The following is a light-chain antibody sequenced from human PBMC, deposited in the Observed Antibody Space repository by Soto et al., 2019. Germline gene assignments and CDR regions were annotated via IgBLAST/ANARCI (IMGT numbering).Light chain of an antibody. CDR1: QSVGNN. CDR2: GAS. V-gene: IGKV3-15*01. Sequence: EIVMTQSPATLSLSPGERATLSCRASQSVGNNLAWYRQKSGQAPRLLIYGASTRATGIPARFSGSGSGTEFTLTINSLQYDDFAVYLCQQYRNWPLTFGRGNKVDIK. J-gene: IGKJ1*01. CDR3: QQYRNWPLT.